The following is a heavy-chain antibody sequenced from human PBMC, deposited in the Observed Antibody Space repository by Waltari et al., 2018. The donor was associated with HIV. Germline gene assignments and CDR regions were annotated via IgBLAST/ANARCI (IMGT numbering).Heavy chain of an antibody. Sequence: VFTFSSYAMTWVRQAPGKGLEWVSAISGSGGSTYYADSVKGRFTISRDNSKNTLYLQMNSLRAEDTAVYYCANPYDSSGYYYDYWGQGTLVTVSS. J-gene: IGHJ4*02. CDR3: ANPYDSSGYYYDY. CDR2: ISGSGGST. D-gene: IGHD3-22*01. CDR1: VFTFSSYA. V-gene: IGHV3-23*01.